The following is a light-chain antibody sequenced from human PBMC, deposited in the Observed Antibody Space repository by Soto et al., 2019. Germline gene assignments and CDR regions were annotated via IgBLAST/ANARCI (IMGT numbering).Light chain of an antibody. CDR1: QSVRTY. CDR3: QQRINWRST. V-gene: IGKV3-11*01. J-gene: IGKJ4*01. CDR2: DAS. Sequence: ELVMTKCPAKLSVSQGERATLSCRASQSVRTYVAWYQHKAGQAPRLLIYDASNRATGIPARFSGSGSGTDFTLTISSLEPEDFAVYFCQQRINWRSTFGGGTRVDIK.